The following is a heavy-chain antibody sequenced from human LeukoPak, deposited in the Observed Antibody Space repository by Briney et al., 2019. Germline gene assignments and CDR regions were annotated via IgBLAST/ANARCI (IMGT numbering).Heavy chain of an antibody. V-gene: IGHV4-59*12. D-gene: IGHD5-24*01. CDR1: GGSISSYY. CDR2: IYYTGST. Sequence: PSETLSLTCTVSGGSISSYYWSWIRQSPEKGREWVGYIYYTGSTNYNPSLKSRVTISVDTSKNQFSLKLSSVTAADTAVYYCARDGRWGYDYWGQGTLGTVSS. CDR3: ARDGRWGYDY. J-gene: IGHJ4*02.